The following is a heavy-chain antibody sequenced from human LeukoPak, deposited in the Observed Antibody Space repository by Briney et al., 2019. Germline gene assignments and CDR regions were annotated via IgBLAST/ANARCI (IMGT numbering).Heavy chain of an antibody. V-gene: IGHV3-23*01. CDR2: ISGTGGGNT. CDR1: GFTFSSYA. CDR3: ATGAQLGYCSSTSCSSPEITVWDAFDI. Sequence: GGSLRLSCAASGFTFSSYAMSWVRQAPGKGPEWVSSISGTGGGNTYYADSAKGRFTISRDNSKNTLYLQMNSLRAEDTAVYYCATGAQLGYCSSTSCSSPEITVWDAFDIWGQGTMVTVSS. J-gene: IGHJ3*02. D-gene: IGHD2-2*01.